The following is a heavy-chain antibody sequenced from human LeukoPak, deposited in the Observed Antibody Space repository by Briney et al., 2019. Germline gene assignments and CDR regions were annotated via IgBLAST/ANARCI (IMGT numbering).Heavy chain of an antibody. V-gene: IGHV6-1*01. CDR3: ARVPRSGTYLSHYFDY. Sequence: SQTLSLTCAVSGDTVSSDSAAWNWIRQSPSRGLEWLGRTYYRSKWYNDYAVSVKSRITINPGTSKNQFSLQLNSVTPEDTAVYYCARVPRSGTYLSHYFDYWGQGTLVTVSS. CDR1: GDTVSSDSAA. J-gene: IGHJ4*02. D-gene: IGHD3-10*01. CDR2: TYYRSKWYN.